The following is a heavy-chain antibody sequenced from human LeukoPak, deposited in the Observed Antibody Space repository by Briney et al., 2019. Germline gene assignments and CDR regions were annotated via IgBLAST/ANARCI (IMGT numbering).Heavy chain of an antibody. CDR3: ARVLGGDYPFDY. Sequence: SETLSLTCTVSGGSISSHYWSWIRQPPGKGLEWIGYIYYSGSTNYNPSLKSRVTISVDTSKNQFSLKLSSVTAADTAVYYCARVLGGDYPFDYWGQGTLVTVSS. CDR2: IYYSGST. J-gene: IGHJ4*02. D-gene: IGHD4-17*01. V-gene: IGHV4-59*11. CDR1: GGSISSHY.